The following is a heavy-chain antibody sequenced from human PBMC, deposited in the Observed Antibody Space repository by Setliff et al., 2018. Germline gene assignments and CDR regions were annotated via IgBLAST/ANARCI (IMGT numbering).Heavy chain of an antibody. Sequence: SGTLSLTCTVSGDSISSRRNYWVWFRQPAGKGLEWIGQIYTSWSTNYNPSLKSRVTISLDTSNTQFSLRLSSVTAADTAVYYCARMSGFQYMDVWGKGTTVTVSS. CDR2: IYTSWST. V-gene: IGHV4-61*09. CDR1: GDSISSRRNY. J-gene: IGHJ6*03. D-gene: IGHD3-3*01. CDR3: ARMSGFQYMDV.